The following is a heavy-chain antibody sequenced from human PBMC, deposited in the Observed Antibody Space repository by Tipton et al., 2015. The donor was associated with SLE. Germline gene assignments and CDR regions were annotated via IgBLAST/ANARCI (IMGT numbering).Heavy chain of an antibody. J-gene: IGHJ6*02. Sequence: SLRLSCAVSGFTFSSYEMDWVRQAPGKGLEWVSYISSSGSTIYYADSVKGRFTISRDNAKNSLYLQMNSLRAEDTAVYYCARGRYLRYYYGMDVWGQGTTVTVSS. CDR3: ARGRYLRYYYGMDV. D-gene: IGHD1-14*01. CDR1: GFTFSSYE. V-gene: IGHV3-48*03. CDR2: ISSSGSTI.